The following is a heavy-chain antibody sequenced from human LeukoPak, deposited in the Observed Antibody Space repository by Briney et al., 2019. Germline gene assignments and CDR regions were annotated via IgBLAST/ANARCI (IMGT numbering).Heavy chain of an antibody. D-gene: IGHD3-22*01. Sequence: SETLSLTCTVSGGSISSSSYYWGWIRQPPGKGLEWIGSIYYSGSTYYNPSLKSRVTISVDTSKNQFSLKLSSVTAADTAVYYCAKAHYYDSSGYLWGKYWGQGTLVTVSS. CDR1: GGSISSSSYY. V-gene: IGHV4-39*07. J-gene: IGHJ4*02. CDR2: IYYSGST. CDR3: AKAHYYDSSGYLWGKY.